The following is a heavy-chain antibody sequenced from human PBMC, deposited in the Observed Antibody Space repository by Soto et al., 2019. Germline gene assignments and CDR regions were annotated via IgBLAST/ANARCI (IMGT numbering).Heavy chain of an antibody. J-gene: IGHJ6*01. Sequence: DGSLRLPCAAARFTFSSYGMSCVCQAPRKVLQSISALCPSGGSSSSADSVKGRFCISRCTSRLTMYLQMNSLRDEHTAVYYCAKDTNYYDRSGITPYYHLVWCHYGMDVWGQGTTVTFSS. CDR1: RFTFSSYG. D-gene: IGHD3-22*01. V-gene: IGHV3-23*01. CDR3: AKDTNYYDRSGITPYYHLVWCHYGMDV. CDR2: LCPSGGSS.